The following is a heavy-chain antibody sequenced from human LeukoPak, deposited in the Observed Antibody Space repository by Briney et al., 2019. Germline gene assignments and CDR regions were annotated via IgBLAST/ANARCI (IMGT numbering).Heavy chain of an antibody. Sequence: SETLSLTCAVYGGSFSGYYWSWIRQPPGKGLEWIGEINHSGSTNYNPSLKSRVTISVDTSKNQFSLKLSSVTAADTAVYYCAREGDGRGFDPWGQGTLVTVSS. D-gene: IGHD2-15*01. V-gene: IGHV4-34*01. CDR1: GGSFSGYY. J-gene: IGHJ5*02. CDR2: INHSGST. CDR3: AREGDGRGFDP.